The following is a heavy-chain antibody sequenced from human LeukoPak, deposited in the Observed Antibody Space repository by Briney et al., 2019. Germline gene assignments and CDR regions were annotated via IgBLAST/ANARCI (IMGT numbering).Heavy chain of an antibody. V-gene: IGHV4-4*07. CDR2: IYTSGST. CDR1: GGSISSYY. J-gene: IGHJ3*02. D-gene: IGHD5-24*01. CDR3: ARSGDGYNLDAFDI. Sequence: SETLSLTCTVSGGSISSYYWSWIRQPAGKGLEWIGRIYTSGSTNYNPSLKSRVTISVDTSKNQFSLKLSSVTAADTAVYYCARSGDGYNLDAFDIWGQGTMVTVSS.